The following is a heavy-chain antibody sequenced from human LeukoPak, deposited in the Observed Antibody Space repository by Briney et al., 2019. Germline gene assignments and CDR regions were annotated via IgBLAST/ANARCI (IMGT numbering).Heavy chain of an antibody. J-gene: IGHJ6*02. D-gene: IGHD6-13*01. CDR2: ISSSGSTI. Sequence: GGSLRLSCAASGFTFSSYEMNWVRQAPGKGLEWVSYISSSGSTIYYADSVKGRFTISRDNAKNSLYLQMNSLRAEDTAVYYCAIVNGSLRGSSSSLSRDSYYYGMDVWGQGTTVVVSS. V-gene: IGHV3-48*03. CDR3: AIVNGSLRGSSSSLSRDSYYYGMDV. CDR1: GFTFSSYE.